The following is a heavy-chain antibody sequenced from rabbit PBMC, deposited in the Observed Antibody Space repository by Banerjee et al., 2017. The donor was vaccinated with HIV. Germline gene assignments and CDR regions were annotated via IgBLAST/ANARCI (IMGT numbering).Heavy chain of an antibody. CDR1: GFSFSSSYW. Sequence: QSLEESGGDLVKPGASLTLTCTASGFSFSSSYWICWVRQAPGKGLEWIACIYAGSGGSTSYASWAKGRFTISKASSTTVTLQMTSLTAADTATYFCAKNPAGGTALWGQGTLVTVS. D-gene: IGHD4-2*01. CDR3: AKNPAGGTAL. CDR2: IYAGSGGST. V-gene: IGHV1S40*01. J-gene: IGHJ3*01.